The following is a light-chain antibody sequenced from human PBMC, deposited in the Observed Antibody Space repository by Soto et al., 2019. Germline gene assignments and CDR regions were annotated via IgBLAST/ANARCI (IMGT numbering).Light chain of an antibody. V-gene: IGKV1-5*01. CDR3: KPDSAYLLLT. J-gene: IGKJ4*01. Sequence: NQVTQSLSALSASLEDRVTITCRASQSISSWLAWYQQKPGKAPKLLIYDAYSLESGTPSRFSGRRSGTEFTLTIASVQPEDFAMYYCKPDSAYLLLTSCGGTKVDIK. CDR1: QSISSW. CDR2: DAY.